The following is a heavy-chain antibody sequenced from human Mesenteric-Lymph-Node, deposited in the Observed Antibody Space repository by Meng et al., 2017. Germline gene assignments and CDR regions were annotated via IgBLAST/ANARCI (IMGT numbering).Heavy chain of an antibody. V-gene: IGHV4-34*01. D-gene: IGHD6-13*01. CDR3: ARGGGNSWYIDY. CDR2: INHSGST. Sequence: QVQPQQWGAGLLKPSETLSLTCAVHGGSFSGYYWSWIRQPPGKGLEWIGEINHSGSTNYNPSLKSRVTISVDTSKNQFSLKLSSVTAADTAVYYCARGGGNSWYIDYWGQGTLVTVSS. J-gene: IGHJ4*02. CDR1: GGSFSGYY.